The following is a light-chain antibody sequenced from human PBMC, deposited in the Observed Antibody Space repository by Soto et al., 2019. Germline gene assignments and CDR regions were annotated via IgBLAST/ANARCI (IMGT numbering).Light chain of an antibody. V-gene: IGLV2-23*02. CDR2: GVS. CDR3: CSYAGSSTFGPYV. J-gene: IGLJ1*01. Sequence: QSALTQPASVSGSPGQSITISCTGTSSDVGSYNLVSWYQQHPGKAPKLMIYGVSKRPSGVSNRFSGSKSGNTASLTISGLQAEDEADYYCCSYAGSSTFGPYVFGTGTKLTVL. CDR1: SSDVGSYNL.